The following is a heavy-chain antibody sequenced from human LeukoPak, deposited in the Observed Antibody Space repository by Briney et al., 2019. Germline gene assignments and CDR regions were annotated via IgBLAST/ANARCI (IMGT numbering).Heavy chain of an antibody. V-gene: IGHV3-20*04. Sequence: PGGSLRLSCAASGFTFDDYGMSWVRQAPGKGLEWVSGINWNGGSTGYADSVKGRFTISRDNAKNSLCLQMNSLRAEDTALYYCARDADWPTTRYYFDYWDQGTLVTVSS. J-gene: IGHJ4*02. CDR2: INWNGGST. CDR3: ARDADWPTTRYYFDY. D-gene: IGHD3-9*01. CDR1: GFTFDDYG.